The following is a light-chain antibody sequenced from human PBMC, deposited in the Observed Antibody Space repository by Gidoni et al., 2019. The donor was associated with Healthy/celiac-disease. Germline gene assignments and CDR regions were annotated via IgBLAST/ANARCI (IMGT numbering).Light chain of an antibody. V-gene: IGKV3-20*01. Sequence: EIVLTQSPGTLSLSPGERATLSCRASQSVSSSYLAWYQQKPGQAPRLLIYGASSRATGIPDRFSGSGSGTDFTLTISRLEPEDCAVYYCQQYGSSPKLTFXGXTKVXIK. CDR3: QQYGSSPKLT. CDR2: GAS. J-gene: IGKJ4*01. CDR1: QSVSSSY.